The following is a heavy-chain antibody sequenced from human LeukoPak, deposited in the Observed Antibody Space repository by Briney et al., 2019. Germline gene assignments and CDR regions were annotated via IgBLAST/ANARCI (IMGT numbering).Heavy chain of an antibody. CDR3: ARERDVFAPDAFDI. CDR2: ISSSSYI. V-gene: IGHV3-21*01. Sequence: NPGGSLRLSCAASGFTFSSYSMNWVRQAPGKGLEWVSSISSSSYIYYADSVKGRFTISRDNAKNSLYLQMNSLRAEDTAVYYCARERDVFAPDAFDIWGQGTMVTVSS. D-gene: IGHD2-21*01. CDR1: GFTFSSYS. J-gene: IGHJ3*02.